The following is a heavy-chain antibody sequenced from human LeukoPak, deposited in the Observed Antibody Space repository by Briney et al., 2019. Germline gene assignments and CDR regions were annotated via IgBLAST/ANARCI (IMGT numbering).Heavy chain of an antibody. CDR1: GYTFTGYY. CDR3: ARDGRLTIFVRGIITEGSPPKN. Sequence: ASVKVSCKASGYTFTGYYMHWVRQAPGRGLEWMGWINPNSGGTNYAQKFQGRVTMTRDTSIRTAYMELNSLRSDDTAVYYCARDGRLTIFVRGIITEGSPPKNWGQGTLVTVSS. V-gene: IGHV1-2*02. D-gene: IGHD3-10*01. J-gene: IGHJ4*02. CDR2: INPNSGGT.